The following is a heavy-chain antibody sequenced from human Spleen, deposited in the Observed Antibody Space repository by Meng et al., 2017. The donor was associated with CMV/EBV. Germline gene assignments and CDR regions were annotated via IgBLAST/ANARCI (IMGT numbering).Heavy chain of an antibody. J-gene: IGHJ5*02. CDR2: IKEDGREK. V-gene: IGHV3-7*01. Sequence: GGSLRLSCAASRFTFSNYWMSWVRQAPGKGLEWVANIKEDGREKYYVDSVKGRFTISRDNAKNSLYLQMNSLRAEDTAVYYCASWSSSPPWGQGTLVTVSS. D-gene: IGHD6-13*01. CDR3: ASWSSSPP. CDR1: RFTFSNYW.